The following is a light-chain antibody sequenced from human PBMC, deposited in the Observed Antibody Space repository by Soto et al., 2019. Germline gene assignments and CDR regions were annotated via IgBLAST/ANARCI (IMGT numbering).Light chain of an antibody. CDR2: RHD. Sequence: QSVLTQPPSASGTPGQRVTISCSGSTSNIGSNYVYWYQQLPGTAPKLLIYRHDQRPSGVPDRFSGSRSGTSASPAISGLRSDDEADYYCASWDGSLSREVFGGGTKLTV. CDR1: TSNIGSNY. CDR3: ASWDGSLSREV. V-gene: IGLV1-47*01. J-gene: IGLJ3*02.